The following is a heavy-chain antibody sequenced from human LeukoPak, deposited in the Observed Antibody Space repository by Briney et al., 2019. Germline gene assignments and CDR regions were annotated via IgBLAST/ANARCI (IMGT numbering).Heavy chain of an antibody. D-gene: IGHD5-24*01. Sequence: GGSLRLSCAASGFTFSSYGMHWVRQAPGKGLEWVAVIWYDGSNKYYADSVKGRFTISRDNSKNTLYLQMNSLRAEDTAVYYCAKNRDGYHAFDIWGQGKMGTVSS. CDR1: GFTFSSYG. CDR3: AKNRDGYHAFDI. J-gene: IGHJ3*02. V-gene: IGHV3-33*06. CDR2: IWYDGSNK.